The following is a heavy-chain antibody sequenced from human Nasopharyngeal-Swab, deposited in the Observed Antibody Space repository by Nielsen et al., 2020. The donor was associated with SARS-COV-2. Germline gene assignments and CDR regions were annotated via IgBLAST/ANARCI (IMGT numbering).Heavy chain of an antibody. V-gene: IGHV4-31*03. J-gene: IGHJ4*02. Sequence: LRLSCTVSGGSISSGGYYWSWIRQHPGKGLEWIGYIYYSGSTYYNPSLKSRVTISVDTSKNQFSLKLSSVTAADTAVYYCARASTPAAAIIWGQGTLVTVSS. CDR2: IYYSGST. CDR3: ARASTPAAAII. CDR1: GGSISSGGYY. D-gene: IGHD2-2*01.